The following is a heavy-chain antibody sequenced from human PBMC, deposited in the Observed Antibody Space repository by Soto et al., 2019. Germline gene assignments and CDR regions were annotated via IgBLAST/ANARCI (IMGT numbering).Heavy chain of an antibody. J-gene: IGHJ4*02. CDR3: ATLYMVRGVRTFDY. CDR1: GGSISSGGYY. Sequence: QVQLQESGPGLVKPSQTLSLTCTVSGGSISSGGYYWSWIRQHPGKGREWIGYIYYTGSTYYNPSRKRRVTISGDTSKNQFSLKLSSVTAADTAVYYCATLYMVRGVRTFDYWGQGTLVTVSS. D-gene: IGHD3-10*01. CDR2: IYYTGST. V-gene: IGHV4-31*03.